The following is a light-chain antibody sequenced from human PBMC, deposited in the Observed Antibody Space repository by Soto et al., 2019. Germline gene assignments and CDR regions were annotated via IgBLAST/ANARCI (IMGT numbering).Light chain of an antibody. CDR3: LQHISYPLT. CDR1: QGIRNY. J-gene: IGKJ4*01. Sequence: DIQMTQSPSAMSASVGDRVTITCRASQGIRNYLAWFQQKPGKVPTRLIYAASGLQTGVPSRFSGSGSGTEFTLTISSLQPEDFATYYCLQHISYPLTFGGGTKVEIK. CDR2: AAS. V-gene: IGKV1-17*03.